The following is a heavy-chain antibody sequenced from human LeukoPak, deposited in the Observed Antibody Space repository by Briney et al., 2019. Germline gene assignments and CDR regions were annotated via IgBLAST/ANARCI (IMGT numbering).Heavy chain of an antibody. D-gene: IGHD3-3*01. V-gene: IGHV3-23*01. CDR3: AKSSLVLRFLEWLLDYFDY. CDR1: GFTFSSYA. J-gene: IGHJ4*02. Sequence: PGGSLRLSCAVSGFTFSSYAMSLVRQAPGKGREWVSAISGSGGSTYYADSVEGRFTISRDNSKNALYLQMNSLRAEDTAVYYCAKSSLVLRFLEWLLDYFDYWGQGTLVTVSS. CDR2: ISGSGGST.